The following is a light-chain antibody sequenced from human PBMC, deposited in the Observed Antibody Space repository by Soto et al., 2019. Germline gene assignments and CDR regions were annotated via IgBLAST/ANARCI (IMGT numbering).Light chain of an antibody. V-gene: IGKV3-20*01. CDR3: QQYGTSRA. Sequence: EIVLTQSPATLSLSPGERATLSCRASQSVSSSYLAWYQQKPGHAPRLLFYATSSRATGIPDRFSGSGSGTDFTLSIIRLEPEDFALYYCQQYGTSRAFGQGTEVEVK. CDR2: ATS. J-gene: IGKJ1*01. CDR1: QSVSSSY.